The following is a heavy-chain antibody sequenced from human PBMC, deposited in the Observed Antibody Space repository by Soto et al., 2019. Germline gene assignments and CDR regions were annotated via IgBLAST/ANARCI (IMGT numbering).Heavy chain of an antibody. CDR1: GYTFTGYY. Sequence: ASVKVSCKASGYTFTGYYMHWVRQAPGQGLEWMGWINPNSGGTNYAQKFQGWVTMTRDTSISTAYMELSRLRSDDTAVYYCARGSPVHYYDSSCYFDYWGQGTLVTVTS. V-gene: IGHV1-2*04. D-gene: IGHD3-22*01. CDR3: ARGSPVHYYDSSCYFDY. J-gene: IGHJ4*02. CDR2: INPNSGGT.